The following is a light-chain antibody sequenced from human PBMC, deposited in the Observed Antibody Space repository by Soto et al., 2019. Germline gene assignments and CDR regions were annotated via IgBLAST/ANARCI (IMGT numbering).Light chain of an antibody. CDR2: AAS. CDR3: LQDYNYPWT. J-gene: IGKJ1*01. CDR1: QDISNY. V-gene: IGKV1-6*01. Sequence: IQMTRSPSSLSSSLGDRVTITFQASQDISNYLNWYQQKPGKAPKLLIYAASSLQSGVPSRFSGSGSGTDFTLTISSLQPEDFATYYCLQDYNYPWTFGQGTKVDIK.